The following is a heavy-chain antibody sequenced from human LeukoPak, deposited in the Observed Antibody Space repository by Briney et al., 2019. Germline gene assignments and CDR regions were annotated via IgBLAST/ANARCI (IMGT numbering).Heavy chain of an antibody. CDR3: ASLKWANNYDNYYMDV. V-gene: IGHV4-39*06. J-gene: IGHJ6*03. CDR1: GGSINSSSYS. CDR2: VYYSGSLNYNGKT. D-gene: IGHD1-26*01. Sequence: SETLSLTCNVSGGSINSSSYSWGWVRQPPGKGLQWIGSVYYSGSLNYNGKTYYNPSLKTRVSISVDTSKNRFALRLSPGTAGDAAVYDCASLKWANNYDNYYMDVWGEGTMVTVSS.